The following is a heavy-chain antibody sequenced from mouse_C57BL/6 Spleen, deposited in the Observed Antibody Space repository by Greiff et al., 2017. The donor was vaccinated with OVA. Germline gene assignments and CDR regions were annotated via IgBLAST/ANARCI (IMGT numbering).Heavy chain of an antibody. Sequence: EVQLQQSGPELVKPGASVKISCKASGYTFTDYYMNWVKQSHGKSLEWIGDINPNNGGTSYNQKFKGKATLTVDKSSSTAYMELRSLTSEDSAVYYCARPGALYYAMDYWAQGTSVTVSS. V-gene: IGHV1-26*01. CDR3: ARPGALYYAMDY. CDR2: INPNNGGT. J-gene: IGHJ4*01. CDR1: GYTFTDYY.